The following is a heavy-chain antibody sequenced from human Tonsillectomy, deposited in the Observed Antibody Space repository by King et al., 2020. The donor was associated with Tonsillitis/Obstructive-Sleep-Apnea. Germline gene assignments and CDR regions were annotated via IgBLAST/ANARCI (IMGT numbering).Heavy chain of an antibody. CDR2: ISYDGTKK. Sequence: VQLVESGGGVVQPGRSLRLSCAASGFSFSYYAIHWVRQAPGKGLEWVAVISYDGTKKYYADSVKGRFTVSRDNSKSTLYLQMSSLTAEDTALYYCAGGADIFSGYLVYWGQGTLVTVSS. J-gene: IGHJ4*02. CDR3: AGGADIFSGYLVY. CDR1: GFSFSYYA. D-gene: IGHD3-22*01. V-gene: IGHV3-30*04.